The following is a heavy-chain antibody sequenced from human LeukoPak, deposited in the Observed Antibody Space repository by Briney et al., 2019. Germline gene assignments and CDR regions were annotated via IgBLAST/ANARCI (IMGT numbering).Heavy chain of an antibody. CDR1: GGSISNYY. Sequence: PSETLSLTCTVSGGSISNYYWSWIRQPPGKGLEWIGYIYYSGNTNYNPSLKNRLTISIDTSKNQFSLKLRSVTAADTAVYYCARRGYNYGDFDYWGQGTLVTVSS. CDR2: IYYSGNT. J-gene: IGHJ4*02. CDR3: ARRGYNYGDFDY. D-gene: IGHD5-18*01. V-gene: IGHV4-59*01.